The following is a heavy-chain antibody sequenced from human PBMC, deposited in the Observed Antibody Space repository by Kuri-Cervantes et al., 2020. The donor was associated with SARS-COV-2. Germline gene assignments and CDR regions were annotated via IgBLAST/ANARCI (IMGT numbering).Heavy chain of an antibody. CDR2: IRYDGSNK. J-gene: IGHJ4*02. CDR1: GFTFSSYG. CDR3: ANDRAAVAVELAPFDY. Sequence: GGSLRLSCAASGFTFSSYGMHWVHQAPGKGLEWVAFIRYDGSNKYYADSVKGRFTISRDNSKNTLYLQMNSLRAEDTAVYYCANDRAAVAVELAPFDYWGQGTLVTVSS. D-gene: IGHD6-19*01. V-gene: IGHV3-30*02.